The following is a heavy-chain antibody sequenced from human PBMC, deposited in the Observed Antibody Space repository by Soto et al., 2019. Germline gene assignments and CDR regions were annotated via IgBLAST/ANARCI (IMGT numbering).Heavy chain of an antibody. V-gene: IGHV3-23*01. CDR3: AKDLGYCSSTSCLWDKKKSYYYYGMDV. CDR1: GFTFSSYA. CDR2: ISGSGGST. J-gene: IGHJ6*02. D-gene: IGHD2-2*01. Sequence: EVQLLESGGGLVQPGGSLRLSCAASGFTFSSYAMSWVRQAPGKGLEWVSAISGSGGSTYYADSVKGRFTISRDNSKNTLYLQMNSLRAEDTAVYYCAKDLGYCSSTSCLWDKKKSYYYYGMDVWGQGTTVTVSS.